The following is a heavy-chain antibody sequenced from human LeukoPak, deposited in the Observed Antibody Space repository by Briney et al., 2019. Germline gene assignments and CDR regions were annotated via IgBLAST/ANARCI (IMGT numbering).Heavy chain of an antibody. J-gene: IGHJ4*02. CDR1: FGSISSDSHY. Sequence: PSETLSLTCTVSFGSISSDSHYWGWIRQPPGNRLEWISSIYYGGTTQYNPSLKSRATISIHTSNNRFSLRLTSATAADTAVNYCAREPFSGTSGTNFDYWGQGTLVTVSS. CDR3: AREPFSGTSGTNFDY. CDR2: IYYGGTT. D-gene: IGHD4-17*01. V-gene: IGHV4-39*07.